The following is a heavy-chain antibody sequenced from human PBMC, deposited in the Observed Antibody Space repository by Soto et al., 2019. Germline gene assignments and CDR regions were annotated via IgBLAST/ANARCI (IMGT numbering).Heavy chain of an antibody. CDR2: ISTTSGNT. D-gene: IGHD2-8*01. Sequence: QIQMVQSGAEVKQPGASVKISCKTSGYTFSSYSINWVRQAPGQGLEWMAWISTTSGNTHYAERVQGRVTVTLDKSARTAFMEMSGLTSDDTAVYSCARDNGYYDFWGQGTLVTVSS. CDR3: ARDNGYYDF. CDR1: GYTFSSYS. V-gene: IGHV1-18*01. J-gene: IGHJ4*02.